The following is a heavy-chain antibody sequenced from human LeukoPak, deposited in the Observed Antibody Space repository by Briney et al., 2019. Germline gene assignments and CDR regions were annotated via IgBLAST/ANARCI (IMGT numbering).Heavy chain of an antibody. CDR1: GFTFSSYS. D-gene: IGHD6-19*01. Sequence: PGGSLRLSCAASGFTFSSYSMNWVRQAPGKGLEWVSSISSSSSYIYYADSVKGRFTISRDNAKNSLYLQMNSLRAEDTAVYYCARGGYSSGWYTLWAFDIWGQGTMVTVSS. V-gene: IGHV3-21*01. J-gene: IGHJ3*02. CDR2: ISSSSSYI. CDR3: ARGGYSSGWYTLWAFDI.